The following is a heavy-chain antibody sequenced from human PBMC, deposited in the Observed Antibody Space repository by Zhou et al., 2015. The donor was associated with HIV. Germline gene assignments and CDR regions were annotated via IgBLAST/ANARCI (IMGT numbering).Heavy chain of an antibody. J-gene: IGHJ6*03. Sequence: QVHLVESGGGVVQPGRSLRLSCAASGFIFNGYGMQWVRQVPGKGLEWVAGIWHDGTNAHYADFVKGRFTISRDNSNNTLFLQMRSLRAEDTAVYYCARIGYSMDVWGKGTTVTVSS. CDR2: IWHDGTNA. D-gene: IGHD2-2*03. CDR3: ARIGYSMDV. V-gene: IGHV3-33*01. CDR1: GFIFNGYG.